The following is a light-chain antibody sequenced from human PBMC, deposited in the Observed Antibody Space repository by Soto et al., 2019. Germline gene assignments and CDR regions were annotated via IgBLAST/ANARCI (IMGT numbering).Light chain of an antibody. CDR1: SSNIGAGYD. J-gene: IGLJ1*01. V-gene: IGLV1-40*01. CDR2: GDS. Sequence: QSVLTQPPSVSGAAGQRGTISCTGSSSNIGAGYDVNWYQQLPETAPKLLIFGDSNRPSGVPDRFSGSKSGTSASLVITGLQADDEADYYCQSNDDGLSGSDVFGTGTKVTVL. CDR3: QSNDDGLSGSDV.